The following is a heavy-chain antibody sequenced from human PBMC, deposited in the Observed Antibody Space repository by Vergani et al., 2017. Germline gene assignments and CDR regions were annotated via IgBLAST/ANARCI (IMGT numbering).Heavy chain of an antibody. CDR2: IYTSGST. CDR3: ARSFGVVNSYYDFSYMDV. J-gene: IGHJ6*03. V-gene: IGHV4-61*02. Sequence: QVQLQESGPGLVKPSQTLSLTCTVSGRSINSGSYYWSWIRQPAGKGLEWIGRIYTSGSTNYNPSLKIRVTMSVDTSKNKFSLKLSSLTAADTAVYYCARSFGVVNSYYDFSYMDVWGKGPTLTVSS. D-gene: IGHD3-3*01. CDR1: GRSINSGSYY.